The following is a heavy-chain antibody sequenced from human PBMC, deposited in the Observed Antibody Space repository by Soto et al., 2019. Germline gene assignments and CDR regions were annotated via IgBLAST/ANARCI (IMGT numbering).Heavy chain of an antibody. D-gene: IGHD3-10*01. V-gene: IGHV4-4*07. Sequence: LSLTCTVSGGSISYYHWSWIRQPAGKGLEWIGRIYSSGSTNYNPSLKSRVTMSVDTSKNQFSLKLNSVTAADTAVYYCARARFGEVLLFDYWGQGTRVTVSS. CDR1: GGSISYYH. CDR3: ARARFGEVLLFDY. J-gene: IGHJ4*02. CDR2: IYSSGST.